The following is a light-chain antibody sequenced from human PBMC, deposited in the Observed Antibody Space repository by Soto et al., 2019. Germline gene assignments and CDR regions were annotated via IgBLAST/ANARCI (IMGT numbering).Light chain of an antibody. CDR1: QSISSY. Sequence: DIPMTQSPSSLSASVGDRVTITCRASQSISSYLNWYQQKPGKAPKLLIYAASSLQSGVPSRFSGSGSETDFTLTISSLQPEDFATYYCQQSYSTPPFTFGPGTKVDIK. J-gene: IGKJ3*01. V-gene: IGKV1-39*01. CDR2: AAS. CDR3: QQSYSTPPFT.